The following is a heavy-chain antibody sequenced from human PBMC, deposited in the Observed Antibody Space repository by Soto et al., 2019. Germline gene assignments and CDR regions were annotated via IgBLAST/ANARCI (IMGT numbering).Heavy chain of an antibody. V-gene: IGHV3-33*01. CDR2: IWYDGSNK. Sequence: GGSLRLSCAASGFTFSSYGMHWVRQAPGKGLEWVAVIWYDGSNKYYADSVKGRFTIPRDNSKNTLYLQMNSLRAEDTAVYYCARARRITMVRGVISTDVPKYYYYYMDVWGKGTTVTVSS. CDR1: GFTFSSYG. D-gene: IGHD3-10*01. CDR3: ARARRITMVRGVISTDVPKYYYYYMDV. J-gene: IGHJ6*03.